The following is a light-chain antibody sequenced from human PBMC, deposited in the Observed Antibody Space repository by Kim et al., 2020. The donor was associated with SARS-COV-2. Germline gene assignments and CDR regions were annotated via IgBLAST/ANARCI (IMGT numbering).Light chain of an antibody. V-gene: IGKV1-27*01. Sequence: ASAGDRCTITCRASQAIGTYLAWYQQKPGRVPRLLIYGASTLESGVPSRFSGSGSATEFTLTISSLQPEDVATYYCQKYTSALWTFGPGTKVDIK. CDR3: QKYTSALWT. CDR2: GAS. CDR1: QAIGTY. J-gene: IGKJ1*01.